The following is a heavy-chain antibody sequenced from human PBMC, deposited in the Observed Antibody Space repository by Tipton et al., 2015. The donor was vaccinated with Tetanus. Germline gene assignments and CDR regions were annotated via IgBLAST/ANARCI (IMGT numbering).Heavy chain of an antibody. CDR2: IYPGDSDT. J-gene: IGHJ4*02. V-gene: IGHV5-51*01. CDR3: ARAHCTDGVCNFDF. D-gene: IGHD2-8*01. Sequence: QLVQSGAEVKKPGESLKISCKGSGYIFNNYWIGWVRQKPGKGLEWMGIIYPGDSDTRYSPSFQGQVTISVDKSINTAYLQWSSLKASDTSMFYCARAHCTDGVCNFDFWGQGALVTVAS. CDR1: GYIFNNYW.